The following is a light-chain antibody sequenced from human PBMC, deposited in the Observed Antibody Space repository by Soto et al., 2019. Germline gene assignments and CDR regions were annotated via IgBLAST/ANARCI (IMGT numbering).Light chain of an antibody. V-gene: IGLV2-14*01. Sequence: QSVLTQPASVSGSPGQSITISCTGTSSDVGGYNSVSWYQQHPGKAPKVMIYDVSNRPSGVSNRFSGSKSGNTASLTISGLQAEDEADYYFSAYTSSSTLVFGGGTKVTVL. CDR1: SSDVGGYNS. J-gene: IGLJ2*01. CDR2: DVS. CDR3: SAYTSSSTLV.